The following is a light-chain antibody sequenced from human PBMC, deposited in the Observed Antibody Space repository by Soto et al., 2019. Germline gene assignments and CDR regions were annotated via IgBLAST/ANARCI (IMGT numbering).Light chain of an antibody. Sequence: DIQMTQSPSSLSASVGDRVTITCRASQNINTYLNWYQQKPGKAPKLLIYAASALRSGVPSRFRGSGSGTDFTLTISSLQPEDCATYYCQLSHSTPLMFGQGTKVEIK. CDR1: QNINTY. CDR2: AAS. CDR3: QLSHSTPLM. V-gene: IGKV1-39*01. J-gene: IGKJ1*01.